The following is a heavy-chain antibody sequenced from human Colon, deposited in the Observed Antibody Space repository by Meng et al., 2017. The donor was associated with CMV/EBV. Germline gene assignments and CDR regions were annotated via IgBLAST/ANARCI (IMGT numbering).Heavy chain of an antibody. Sequence: EVQLLESGGGLVQPGGSLRLSCVASGFTFNTYPMHWVCQAPGKGLEHVSGISANGDNTPYASSVKDRFIVSRDNLKNTLYLQMGSLRPDDTGVYYCARVVSGDFDYWGQGTLVTVSS. J-gene: IGHJ4*02. V-gene: IGHV3-64*01. D-gene: IGHD3-10*01. CDR2: ISANGDNT. CDR1: GFTFNTYP. CDR3: ARVVSGDFDY.